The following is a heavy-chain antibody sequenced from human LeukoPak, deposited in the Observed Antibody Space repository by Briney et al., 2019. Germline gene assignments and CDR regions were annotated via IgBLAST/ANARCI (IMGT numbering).Heavy chain of an antibody. J-gene: IGHJ4*02. CDR2: ISSSGSTI. CDR1: GFTFSSYE. D-gene: IGHD3-22*01. CDR3: ARFADYYDSSGYPILFDY. V-gene: IGHV3-48*03. Sequence: PGGSLRLSCAASGFTFSSYEMNWVRQAPGKGLEWVSYISSSGSTIYYADSVKGRFTISRDNAKNSLYLQMNSLRAEDTAVYYCARFADYYDSSGYPILFDYWGQGTLVIVSS.